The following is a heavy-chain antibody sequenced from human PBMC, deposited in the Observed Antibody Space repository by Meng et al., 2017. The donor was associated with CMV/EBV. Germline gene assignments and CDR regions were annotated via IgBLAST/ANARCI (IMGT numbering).Heavy chain of an antibody. D-gene: IGHD3-3*01. CDR1: GYTFTGYY. J-gene: IGHJ4*02. V-gene: IGHV1-2*02. CDR2: INPKSGGT. CDR3: ARGFSVGVVIKTFDY. Sequence: ASVKVSCKASGYTFTGYYMHWVRQAPGQGLEWMGWINPKSGGTNYVQKFQGRVTMTRDTAISTAYMELSRLRSDDTAVYYCARGFSVGVVIKTFDYWGQGTLVTVSS.